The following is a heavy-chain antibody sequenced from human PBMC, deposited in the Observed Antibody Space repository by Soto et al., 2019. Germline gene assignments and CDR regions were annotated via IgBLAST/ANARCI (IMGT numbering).Heavy chain of an antibody. CDR3: AMSSITMVRGVINWFDP. CDR2: ISYDGSNK. Sequence: GGSLRLSCAASGFTFSSYGMHWVRQAPGKGLEWVAVISYDGSNKYYADSVKGRFTISRDNSKNPLYLQMNGLRAEDTAVYYCAMSSITMVRGVINWFDPWGQGTLVTVSS. D-gene: IGHD3-10*01. J-gene: IGHJ5*02. V-gene: IGHV3-30*03. CDR1: GFTFSSYG.